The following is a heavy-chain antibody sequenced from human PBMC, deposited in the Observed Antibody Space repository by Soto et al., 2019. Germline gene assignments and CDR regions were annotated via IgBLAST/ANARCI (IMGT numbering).Heavy chain of an antibody. CDR3: AKEYGSTWIDH. CDR1: GFTLSTYG. CDR2: MSYDGTKE. J-gene: IGHJ4*02. Sequence: GGSLRLSCAASGFTLSTYGMHWVRQAPGKGLEWVAAMSYDGTKEYYADSVKGRFTISRDNSRNTLFLQLNSLRAEDTAVYYCAKEYGSTWIDHWGQGTLVTVSS. D-gene: IGHD6-13*01. V-gene: IGHV3-30*18.